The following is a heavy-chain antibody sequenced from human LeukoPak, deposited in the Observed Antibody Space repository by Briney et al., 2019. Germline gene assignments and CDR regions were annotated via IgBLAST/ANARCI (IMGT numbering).Heavy chain of an antibody. CDR3: ATLSPHDYGAGSYCKL. CDR2: ITGRGSSI. CDR1: GLTFRVTA. Sequence: PGGPLRLSCAASGLTFRVTAMNWVRQAPGKGLEWFSTITGRGSSIYYAAPVKGRFTISRDNSKNTLYLQMNSLSAEDTAVYYCATLSPHDYGAGSYCKLWGQGTLVTVSS. D-gene: IGHD3-10*01. V-gene: IGHV3-23*01. J-gene: IGHJ4*02.